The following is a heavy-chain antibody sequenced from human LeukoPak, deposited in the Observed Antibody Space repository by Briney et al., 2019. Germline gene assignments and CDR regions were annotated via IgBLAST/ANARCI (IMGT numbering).Heavy chain of an antibody. CDR3: ASQGPYYYSSGSYNDAFDI. CDR1: GGTFSSYA. CDR2: IIPIFGTA. D-gene: IGHD3-10*01. J-gene: IGHJ3*02. V-gene: IGHV1-69*05. Sequence: GASVKVSCKASGGTFSSYAISWVRQAPGQGLEWMGGIIPIFGTANYAQKFQGRVTITTDESTSTAYMELSSLRSEDTAVYYCASQGPYYYSSGSYNDAFDIWGQGTMVTVSS.